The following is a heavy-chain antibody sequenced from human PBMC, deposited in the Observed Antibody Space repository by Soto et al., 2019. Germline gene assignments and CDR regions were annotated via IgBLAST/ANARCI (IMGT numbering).Heavy chain of an antibody. J-gene: IGHJ5*02. CDR2: IYYSGST. CDR1: GGSISSGGYY. Sequence: SETLSRTCTVSGGSISSGGYYWSWIRQHPGKGLEWIGYIYYSGSTYYNPSLKSRVTISVDTSKNQFSLKLSSVTAADTAVYYCARRGHIAVAGTFDPWGQGTLVTVSS. V-gene: IGHV4-31*03. D-gene: IGHD6-19*01. CDR3: ARRGHIAVAGTFDP.